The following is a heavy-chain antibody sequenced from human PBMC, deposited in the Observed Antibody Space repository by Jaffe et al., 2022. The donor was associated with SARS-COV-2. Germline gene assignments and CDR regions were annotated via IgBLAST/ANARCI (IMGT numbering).Heavy chain of an antibody. Sequence: EVQLVESGGGSVKPGGSLRLSCAASGFTFSDAWMTWVRQAPGKGLEWVGRIKTKTNSGTTDYAAPVKGRFTISRDDSENTLYLEMNSLKTEDTAMYYCTATLRYWGQGTLVTVSS. D-gene: IGHD2-15*01. CDR2: IKTKTNSGTT. J-gene: IGHJ4*02. CDR3: TATLRY. CDR1: GFTFSDAW. V-gene: IGHV3-15*01.